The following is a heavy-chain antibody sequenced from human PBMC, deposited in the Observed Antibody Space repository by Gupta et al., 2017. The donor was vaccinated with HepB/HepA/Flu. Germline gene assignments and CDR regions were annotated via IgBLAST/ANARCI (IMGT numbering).Heavy chain of an antibody. J-gene: IGHJ3*02. CDR1: GGSIINYY. D-gene: IGHD4/OR15-4a*01. V-gene: IGHV4-59*01. Sequence: QVHLQESGPGLVKPSETLSLTCNVSGGSIINYYWSWIRQPPGKGLEWIGFIDYSGSTTYNPSLQSRVTISVDTSKNEFSLKLNSVTAADTAVYYCAREHIAAVPGAPRGGFDIWGQGTLVTVSS. CDR3: AREHIAAVPGAPRGGFDI. CDR2: IDYSGST.